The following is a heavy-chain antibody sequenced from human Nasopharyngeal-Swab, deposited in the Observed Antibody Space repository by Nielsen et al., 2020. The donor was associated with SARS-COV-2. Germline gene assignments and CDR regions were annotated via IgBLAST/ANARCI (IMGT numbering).Heavy chain of an antibody. V-gene: IGHV3-11*01. CDR3: ARVGGGFVLMGLDI. D-gene: IGHD2-8*01. CDR2: ISSSGSTI. J-gene: IGHJ3*02. Sequence: GESLKISCAASGFTFSDYYMSWIRQAPGKGLEWVSYISSSGSTIYCADSVKGRFTISRDNAKNSLYLQMNSLRAEDTAVYYCARVGGGFVLMGLDIWGQGTMVTVSS. CDR1: GFTFSDYY.